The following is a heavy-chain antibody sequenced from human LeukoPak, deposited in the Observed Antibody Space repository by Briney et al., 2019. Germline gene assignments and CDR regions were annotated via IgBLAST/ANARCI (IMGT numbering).Heavy chain of an antibody. CDR2: NWFDGGDK. J-gene: IGHJ4*02. Sequence: GGSLRLSCAASGFTLSSYGMHWVRQAPGKGLEWVADNWFDGGDKRYADSVKGRFTISRDNSKNTLYLEMDSLRAEDAAIYYCARVAYTWNDDYWGQGTLVTVYS. V-gene: IGHV3-33*01. CDR3: ARVAYTWNDDY. CDR1: GFTLSSYG. D-gene: IGHD1-1*01.